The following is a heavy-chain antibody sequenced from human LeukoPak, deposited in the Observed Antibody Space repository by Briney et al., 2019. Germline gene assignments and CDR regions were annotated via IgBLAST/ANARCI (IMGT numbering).Heavy chain of an antibody. D-gene: IGHD3-22*01. Sequence: AGGSLRLSCAASGFTFSGSAMHWVRQASGKGLEWVGRIRSKANSYATAYAASVKGRFTISRDDSKNTAYLQMNSLKTEDTAVYYCTTPYYYGSSGYHAHFDYWGQGTLVTVSS. CDR1: GFTFSGSA. V-gene: IGHV3-73*01. J-gene: IGHJ4*02. CDR3: TTPYYYGSSGYHAHFDY. CDR2: IRSKANSYAT.